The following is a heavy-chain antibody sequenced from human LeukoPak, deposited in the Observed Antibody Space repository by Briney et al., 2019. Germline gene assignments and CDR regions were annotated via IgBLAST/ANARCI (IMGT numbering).Heavy chain of an antibody. CDR1: GYSFTSYW. J-gene: IGHJ4*02. CDR2: IDPSDSYT. D-gene: IGHD5-24*01. V-gene: IGHV5-10-1*01. CDR3: ASDLDGYNDY. Sequence: HGESLNISCKGSGYSFTSYWISWVRQMPGKGLEWMGRIDPSDSYTNYSPSFQGHVTISADKSISTAYLQWSSLKASDTAMYYCASDLDGYNDYWGQGTLVTVSS.